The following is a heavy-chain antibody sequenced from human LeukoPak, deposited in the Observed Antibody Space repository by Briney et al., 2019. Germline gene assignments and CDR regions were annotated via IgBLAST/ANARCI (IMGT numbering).Heavy chain of an antibody. J-gene: IGHJ4*02. D-gene: IGHD1-1*01. CDR1: GFTFSSYG. CDR2: ISGSGANT. CDR3: ARDRKGTERGFDY. V-gene: IGHV3-23*01. Sequence: GGSLRLSCAASGFTFSSYGMSWVRQAPGEGLEWVSAISGSGANTYYADSVKGRFTISRDNAKNSLYLQMNSLRAEDTAVYYCARDRKGTERGFDYWGQGTLVTVSS.